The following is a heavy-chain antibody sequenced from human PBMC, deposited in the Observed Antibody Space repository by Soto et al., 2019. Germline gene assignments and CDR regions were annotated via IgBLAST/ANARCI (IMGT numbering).Heavy chain of an antibody. D-gene: IGHD3-10*01. CDR1: GYTFTANY. J-gene: IGHJ4*02. V-gene: IGHV1-2*02. Sequence: QVQLVQSGAEVKDPGASVKVSCRPSGYTFTANYIHWVRQAPGQGLEWMGWMSTSSGGTRFAEKFQGRVTLTRDTSISTAYMELTTLTLDDTGVYYCARGFGSSWFDYWGQGTMVAVSS. CDR3: ARGFGSSWFDY. CDR2: MSTSSGGT.